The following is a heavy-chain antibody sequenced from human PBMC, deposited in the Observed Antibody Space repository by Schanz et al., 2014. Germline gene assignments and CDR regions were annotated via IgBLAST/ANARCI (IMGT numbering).Heavy chain of an antibody. V-gene: IGHV4-4*02. Sequence: QVQLQESGPGLVKPSGTLSLTCAVSGASISSSNWWSWVRQPPGKRLEWIGEIYHSENTNYNATQKGRVTISVDKAKNQFSLKMRSVTAADTDVYDCARDRGHGGLPGDIWGQGTMVTVSS. D-gene: IGHD3-10*01. CDR1: GASISSSNW. J-gene: IGHJ3*02. CDR2: IYHSENT. CDR3: ARDRGHGGLPGDI.